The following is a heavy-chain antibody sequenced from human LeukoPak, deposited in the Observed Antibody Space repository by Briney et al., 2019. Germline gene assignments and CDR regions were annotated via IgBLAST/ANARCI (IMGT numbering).Heavy chain of an antibody. D-gene: IGHD1-26*01. Sequence: GGSLRLSCAASGFTFSAYWMSWVRQAPGKGLEWVANIKDDGSDKYYVDSVKGRFTISRDNAKNSLYLQMNSLRDDDTAVYYCARAAGGTSRDYWGQGTLVTVSS. CDR3: ARAAGGTSRDY. CDR2: IKDDGSDK. J-gene: IGHJ4*02. V-gene: IGHV3-7*01. CDR1: GFTFSAYW.